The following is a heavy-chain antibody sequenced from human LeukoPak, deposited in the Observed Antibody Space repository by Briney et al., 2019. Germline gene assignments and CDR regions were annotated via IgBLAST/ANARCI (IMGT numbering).Heavy chain of an antibody. CDR3: ARVDTAMVQGAFDI. Sequence: GESLKISCKGSGYSFSNYWIGWVRQMPGKGLEWMGIIYPGDSNTRYSPSFQGQVTISADKSINTVYLQWSSLRASDTAMYYCARVDTAMVQGAFDIWGQGTMVTVSS. CDR2: IYPGDSNT. CDR1: GYSFSNYW. V-gene: IGHV5-51*01. D-gene: IGHD5-18*01. J-gene: IGHJ3*02.